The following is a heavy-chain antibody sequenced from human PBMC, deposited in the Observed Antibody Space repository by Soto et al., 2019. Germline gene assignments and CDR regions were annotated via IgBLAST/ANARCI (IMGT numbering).Heavy chain of an antibody. V-gene: IGHV3-48*02. CDR2: IKSSSSTI. CDR1: GFTFSSYS. D-gene: IGHD2-21*01. J-gene: IGHJ6*02. CDR3: ARDEGILRDDYYGMDV. Sequence: GGSLRLSCAASGFTFSSYSMNWVRQTPGKGLEWVSYIKSSSSTIYYADSVKGRFTISRDNAKNSLYLQMNSLRDEDTAVYYCARDEGILRDDYYGMDVWGQGTTVTVSS.